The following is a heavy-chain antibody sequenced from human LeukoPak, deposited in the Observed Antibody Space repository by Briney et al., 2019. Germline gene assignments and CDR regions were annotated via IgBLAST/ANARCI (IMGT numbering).Heavy chain of an antibody. J-gene: IGHJ4*02. CDR3: ARVRRYYDSSGQFDY. CDR1: GFTFSSYG. Sequence: GRSLRLSCAASGFTFSSYGMHWVRQAPGKGLEWVAVIWYDGSNKYYADSAKGRFTISRDNSKNTLYLQMNSLRAEDTAVYYCARVRRYYDSSGQFDYWGQGTLVTVSS. CDR2: IWYDGSNK. D-gene: IGHD3-22*01. V-gene: IGHV3-33*01.